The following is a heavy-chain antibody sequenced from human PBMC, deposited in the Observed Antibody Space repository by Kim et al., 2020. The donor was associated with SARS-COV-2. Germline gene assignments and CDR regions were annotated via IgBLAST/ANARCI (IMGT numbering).Heavy chain of an antibody. CDR3: TTGDSSGYSDAFDI. Sequence: AAPVKGRFTISRDDSKNTLYLQMNSLKTEDTAVYYCTTGDSSGYSDAFDIWGQGTMVTVSS. V-gene: IGHV3-15*01. D-gene: IGHD3-22*01. J-gene: IGHJ3*02.